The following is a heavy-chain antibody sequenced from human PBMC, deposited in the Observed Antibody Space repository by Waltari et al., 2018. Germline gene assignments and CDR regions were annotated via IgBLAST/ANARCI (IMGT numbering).Heavy chain of an antibody. CDR3: ARQPPTTVPTPRSPFDT. CDR1: GGSITTRSYH. V-gene: IGHV4-39*07. Sequence: QPQLQESGPGLEKPSETLSLTCTVSGGSITTRSYHWAWIRQTPGKGLEWMGSIHISGSTYYNPSLRSRVTMSVDTSNNQFSLKLTSVTAADTAVYYCARQPPTTVPTPRSPFDTWGQGTMVSVSS. J-gene: IGHJ3*02. CDR2: IHISGST. D-gene: IGHD4-17*01.